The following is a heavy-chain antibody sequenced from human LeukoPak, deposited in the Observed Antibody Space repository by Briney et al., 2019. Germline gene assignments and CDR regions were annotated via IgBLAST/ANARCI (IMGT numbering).Heavy chain of an antibody. Sequence: SETLSLTCTVSGGSISSGSYYWSWIRQPAGKGLEWIGRIYTSGSTNYNPSLKSRVTISVDTSKNQFSLKLSSVTAADTAVYYCAGRSSSRYYYYYMDVWGKGTTVTVSS. CDR3: AGRSSSRYYYYYMDV. D-gene: IGHD6-6*01. J-gene: IGHJ6*03. CDR1: GGSISSGSYY. V-gene: IGHV4-61*02. CDR2: IYTSGST.